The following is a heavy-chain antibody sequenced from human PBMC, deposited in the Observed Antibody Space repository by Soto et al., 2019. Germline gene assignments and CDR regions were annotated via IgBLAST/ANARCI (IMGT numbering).Heavy chain of an antibody. V-gene: IGHV3-43*01. CDR1: GFTFDDYT. CDR2: ISWDGGST. D-gene: IGHD6-13*01. J-gene: IGHJ6*02. Sequence: VQLVESGGVVVQPGGSLRLSCAASGFTFDDYTMHWVRQAPGKGLEWVSLISWDGGSTYYADSVKGRFTISRDNSKNSLYLQMNSLRTEDTALYYCAKDTVSWYPSGYGMDVWGQGTTVTVSS. CDR3: AKDTVSWYPSGYGMDV.